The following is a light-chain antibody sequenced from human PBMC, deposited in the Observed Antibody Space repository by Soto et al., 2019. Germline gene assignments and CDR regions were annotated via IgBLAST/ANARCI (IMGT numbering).Light chain of an antibody. V-gene: IGKV1-5*03. CDR1: QTISSW. CDR2: KAS. CDR3: QQYKKYST. Sequence: DIQMTQSPSTLSVSVGDRFTITCRASQTISSWLAWYQQKPGKAPKLLIYKASTLKSGVPSRFSGSGSGTECTLTISSLQPDDFATYYCQQYKKYSTFGGGTKVDIK. J-gene: IGKJ4*01.